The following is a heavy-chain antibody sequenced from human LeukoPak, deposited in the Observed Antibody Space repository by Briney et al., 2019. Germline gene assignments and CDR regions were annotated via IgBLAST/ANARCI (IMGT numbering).Heavy chain of an antibody. V-gene: IGHV1-2*02. Sequence: ASVKVSCKASGYTFSGTGWYLYWLRQAPGQGLECMGWIYPYTGATHYAQKFQGRVAMTRDTFISTAYMELSRLRPDDTAVYYCARDGPAQMVDFDYWGQGTLVTVSS. CDR2: IYPYTGAT. CDR1: GYTFSGTGWY. J-gene: IGHJ4*02. D-gene: IGHD3-10*01. CDR3: ARDGPAQMVDFDY.